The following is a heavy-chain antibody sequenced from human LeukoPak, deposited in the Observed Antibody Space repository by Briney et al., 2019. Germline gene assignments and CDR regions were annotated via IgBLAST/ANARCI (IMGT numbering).Heavy chain of an antibody. CDR3: ARGYFDWLLPFDY. CDR2: INPNSGGA. V-gene: IGHV1-2*04. CDR1: GYTFTGYY. Sequence: ASVKVSCKASGYTFTGYYMHWVRQAPGQGLEWMGWINPNSGGANYAQKFQGWVTMTRGTSISTAYMELSRLRSDDTAVYYCARGYFDWLLPFDYWGQGTLVTVSS. D-gene: IGHD3-9*01. J-gene: IGHJ4*02.